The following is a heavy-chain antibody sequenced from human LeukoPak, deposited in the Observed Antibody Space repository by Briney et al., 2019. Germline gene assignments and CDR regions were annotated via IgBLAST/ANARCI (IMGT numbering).Heavy chain of an antibody. CDR1: GFTVSSNY. CDR2: IYSGGST. V-gene: IGHV3-66*01. J-gene: IGHJ3*02. CDR3: AKLGITMVRGALNDAFDI. Sequence: PGGSLRLSCAASGFTVSSNYMSWVRQAPGKGLEWVSVIYSGGSTYYADSVKGRFTISRDNSKNTLYLQMNSLRAEDTAVYYCAKLGITMVRGALNDAFDIWGQGTMVTVSS. D-gene: IGHD3-10*01.